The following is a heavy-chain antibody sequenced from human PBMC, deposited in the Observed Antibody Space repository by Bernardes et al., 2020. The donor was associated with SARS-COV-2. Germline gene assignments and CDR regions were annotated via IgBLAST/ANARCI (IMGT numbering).Heavy chain of an antibody. D-gene: IGHD6-19*01. CDR1: GGSISSGSYY. V-gene: IGHV4-61*02. CDR3: ARGLVQGWFDP. Sequence: TLSLTCTVSGGSISSGSYYWSWIRQPAGKGLEWIGRIYTSGSTNYNPSLKSRVTISVDTSKNQFSLKLSSVTAADTAVYYCARGLVQGWFDPWGQGTLVTVSS. CDR2: IYTSGST. J-gene: IGHJ5*02.